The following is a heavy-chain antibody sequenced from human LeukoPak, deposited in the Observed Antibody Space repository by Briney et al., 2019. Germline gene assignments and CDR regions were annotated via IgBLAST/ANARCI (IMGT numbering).Heavy chain of an antibody. CDR3: AGGGGGYCSGGSCYGDFGNFDY. J-gene: IGHJ4*02. CDR2: IYYSGST. D-gene: IGHD2-15*01. CDR1: GGSISSYY. V-gene: IGHV4-59*01. Sequence: PSETLSLTCTVSGGSISSYYWSWIRQPPGKGLERIGYIYYSGSTNYNPSLKSRVTISVDTSKNQFSLKLSSVTAADTAVYYCAGGGGGYCSGGSCYGDFGNFDYWGQGTLVTVSS.